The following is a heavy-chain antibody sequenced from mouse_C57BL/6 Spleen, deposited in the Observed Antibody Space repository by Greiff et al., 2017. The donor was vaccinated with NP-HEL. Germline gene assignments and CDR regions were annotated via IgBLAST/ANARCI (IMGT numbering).Heavy chain of an antibody. CDR3: AFDLDY. CDR1: GYAFSSSW. Sequence: VKLQESGPELVKPGASVKISCKASGYAFSSSWMNWVKQRPGKGLEWIGRIYPGDGDTNYNGKFKGKATLTADKSSSTAYMQLSSLTSEDSAVYFCAFDLDYWGQGTSVTVSS. J-gene: IGHJ4*01. CDR2: IYPGDGDT. V-gene: IGHV1-82*01.